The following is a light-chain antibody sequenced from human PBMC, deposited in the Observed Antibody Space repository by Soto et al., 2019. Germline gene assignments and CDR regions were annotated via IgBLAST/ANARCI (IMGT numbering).Light chain of an antibody. CDR2: GNT. Sequence: QPVLTQPPSVSGAPGQRVTISCTGSSSDIGAGYDVHWYQQLPGTAPRLLIYGNTNRPSGVPDRFSGSKSGTSASLAITGLQAGDEAGYYCQSYDSSLSGSVFGGGAKLTVL. V-gene: IGLV1-40*01. CDR1: SSDIGAGYD. CDR3: QSYDSSLSGSV. J-gene: IGLJ3*02.